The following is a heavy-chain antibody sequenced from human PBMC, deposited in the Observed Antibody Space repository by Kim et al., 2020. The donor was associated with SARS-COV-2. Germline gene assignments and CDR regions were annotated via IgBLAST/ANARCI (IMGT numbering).Heavy chain of an antibody. D-gene: IGHD3-22*01. J-gene: IGHJ4*02. CDR2: IYYSGST. V-gene: IGHV4-31*03. CDR1: GGSISSGGYY. CDR3: ARADSSGYKYFDY. Sequence: SETLSLTCTVSGGSISSGGYYWSWIRQHPGKGLEWIGYIYYSGSTYYNPSLKSRVTISVDTSKNQFSLKLSSVTAADTAVYYCARADSSGYKYFDYWGQGTLVTVSS.